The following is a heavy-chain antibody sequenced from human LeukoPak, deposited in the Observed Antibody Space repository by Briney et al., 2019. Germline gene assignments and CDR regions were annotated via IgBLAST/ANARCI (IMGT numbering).Heavy chain of an antibody. CDR3: ARYTGRVYCTNGVCGYYFDY. Sequence: SETLSLTCTVSGGSISSSSYYWGWIRQPPGKGLEWIGSIYYSGSTYCNPSLKSRVTISVDTSKNQFSLKLSSVTAADTAVYYCARYTGRVYCTNGVCGYYFDYWGQGTLVTVSS. J-gene: IGHJ4*02. D-gene: IGHD2-8*01. CDR1: GGSISSSSYY. CDR2: IYYSGST. V-gene: IGHV4-39*07.